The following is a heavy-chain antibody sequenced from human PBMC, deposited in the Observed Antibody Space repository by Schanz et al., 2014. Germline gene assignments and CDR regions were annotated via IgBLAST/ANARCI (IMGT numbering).Heavy chain of an antibody. CDR1: GFTFSSYG. D-gene: IGHD4-17*01. J-gene: IGHJ4*02. Sequence: QAQLMESGGGVVQFGRSLRLSCVASGFTFSSYGMHWVRQAPGKGLEWVAVIWSDGSGKYYADSVKGRFTISRDSPKNTLYLQMNSLRAEDTAVYYCARPRFDYGEVDYWGQGTLVTVSS. V-gene: IGHV3-33*01. CDR2: IWSDGSGK. CDR3: ARPRFDYGEVDY.